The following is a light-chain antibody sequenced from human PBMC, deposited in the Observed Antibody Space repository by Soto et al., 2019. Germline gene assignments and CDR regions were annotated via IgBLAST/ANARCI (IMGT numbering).Light chain of an antibody. V-gene: IGKV3-20*01. J-gene: IGKJ1*01. Sequence: DIVLMQSPGTLSLSPGERATLSCRASQSVSSTYLAWYQQKLGQAPRLLINGASTRATGIPARFSGSGSGTDVNLTISRLEPADFAVYYCKHQVTPPWTFGQGTQVEIK. CDR1: QSVSSTY. CDR2: GAS. CDR3: KHQVTPPWT.